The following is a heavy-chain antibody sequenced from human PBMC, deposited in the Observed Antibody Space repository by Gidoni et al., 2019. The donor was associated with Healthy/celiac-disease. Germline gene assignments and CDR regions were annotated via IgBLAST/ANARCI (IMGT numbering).Heavy chain of an antibody. CDR3: ARVLWFGESEDY. J-gene: IGHJ4*02. CDR2: ISSSSSTI. Sequence: EVQLVESGGGLVQPGGSLRLPCAASGFPFSSYSMNWVRQAPGKGLEWVSYISSSSSTIYYADSVKGRFTISRDNAKNSLYLQMNSLRDEDTAVYYCARVLWFGESEDYWGQGTLVTVSS. CDR1: GFPFSSYS. D-gene: IGHD3-10*01. V-gene: IGHV3-48*02.